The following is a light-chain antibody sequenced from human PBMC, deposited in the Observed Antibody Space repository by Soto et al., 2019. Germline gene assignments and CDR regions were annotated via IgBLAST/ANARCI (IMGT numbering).Light chain of an antibody. CDR2: EGD. CDR3: CSYASSRTYV. V-gene: IGLV2-23*01. J-gene: IGLJ1*01. Sequence: QSALTQPASVSGSPGQSITISCTGTSSDVGSYNLVSWYQQHPGKAPKLMMYEGDKRPSGVSNRFSASKSGNTASLTISGLHTEDEADYYCCSYASSRTYVFGTGTKVTV. CDR1: SSDVGSYNL.